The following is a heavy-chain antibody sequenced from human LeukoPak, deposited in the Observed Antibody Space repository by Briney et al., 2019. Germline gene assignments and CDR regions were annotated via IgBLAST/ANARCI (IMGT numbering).Heavy chain of an antibody. J-gene: IGHJ6*03. Sequence: GASVRVSCKASGYTFTSYDINWVRQATGQGPEWMGWMNPNSGNTGYAQKFQGRVTITRNTSISTAYMELSSLRSEDTAVYYCARTPVIAAAGTGADYYYYMDVWGKGTTVTVSS. CDR2: MNPNSGNT. CDR1: GYTFTSYD. D-gene: IGHD6-13*01. V-gene: IGHV1-8*03. CDR3: ARTPVIAAAGTGADYYYYMDV.